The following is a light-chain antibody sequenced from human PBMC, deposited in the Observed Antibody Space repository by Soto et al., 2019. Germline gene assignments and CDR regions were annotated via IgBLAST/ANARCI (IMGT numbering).Light chain of an antibody. CDR3: SSYTASTTL. V-gene: IGLV2-14*01. Sequence: QSALTQPASVSGSPGQSITISGTGISSDLGGNNYVSWYQQQPGKAPKLMIYGVSNRPSGVSNRFSGSKSGNTASLSISGLQAEDESDYYCSSYTASTTLFCGGTKLTVL. J-gene: IGLJ3*02. CDR1: SSDLGGNNY. CDR2: GVS.